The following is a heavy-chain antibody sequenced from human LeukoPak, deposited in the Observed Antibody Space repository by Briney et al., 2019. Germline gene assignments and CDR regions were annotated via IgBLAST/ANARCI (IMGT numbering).Heavy chain of an antibody. CDR2: IKSKTDGGTT. D-gene: IGHD3-10*01. CDR1: GFTFSNAW. J-gene: IGHJ4*02. Sequence: GGSLRLSCAASGFTFSNAWMSWVRQAPGKGLEWVGRIKSKTDGGTTDYAAPVKGRFTISRDDSENTLYLQMNSLKAEDTAVYYCTTEVLWFGEKGLKDYWGQGTLVTVSS. CDR3: TTEVLWFGEKGLKDY. V-gene: IGHV3-15*01.